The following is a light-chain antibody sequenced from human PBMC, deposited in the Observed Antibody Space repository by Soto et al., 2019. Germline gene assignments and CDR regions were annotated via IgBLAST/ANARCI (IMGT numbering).Light chain of an antibody. V-gene: IGKV3-20*01. Sequence: EIVSTQSPGTLSLSPGERATLSCRASQSVGSNYLAWYQQRPGQGPRLLIYDASSRATGVPDRFSGSGSGTDFTLTISRLEPEDFAVYYCQQYGGSPGTLGQGTKVDIK. CDR1: QSVGSNY. CDR2: DAS. J-gene: IGKJ1*01. CDR3: QQYGGSPGT.